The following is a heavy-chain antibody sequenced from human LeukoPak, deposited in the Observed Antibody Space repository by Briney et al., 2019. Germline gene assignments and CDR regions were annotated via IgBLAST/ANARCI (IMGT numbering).Heavy chain of an antibody. D-gene: IGHD6-19*01. Sequence: GGSLRLSCAASGFTFSSYWMSWVRQAPGKGLEWVANIKQDGSEKYYVDSVKGRFTISRDNAKNSLYLQMNSLRAEDTAVYYCARGVSEGDHSSGQSLYFDYWGQGTLVTVSS. CDR3: ARGVSEGDHSSGQSLYFDY. V-gene: IGHV3-7*01. CDR1: GFTFSSYW. J-gene: IGHJ4*02. CDR2: IKQDGSEK.